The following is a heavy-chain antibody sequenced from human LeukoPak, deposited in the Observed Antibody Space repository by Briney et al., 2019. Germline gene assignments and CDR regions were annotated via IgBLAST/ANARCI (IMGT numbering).Heavy chain of an antibody. Sequence: GGSLRLSCAASGFTFSSYSMNWVRQAPGKGLEWVSVIYSGDSTYYADSVKGRFTISRDNSKNTLYLQMNSLRAEDTAVYCCARVGGVVTGRSPEYNWFDPWGQGTLVTVSS. V-gene: IGHV3-53*01. J-gene: IGHJ5*02. D-gene: IGHD2-21*02. CDR2: IYSGDST. CDR3: ARVGGVVTGRSPEYNWFDP. CDR1: GFTFSSYS.